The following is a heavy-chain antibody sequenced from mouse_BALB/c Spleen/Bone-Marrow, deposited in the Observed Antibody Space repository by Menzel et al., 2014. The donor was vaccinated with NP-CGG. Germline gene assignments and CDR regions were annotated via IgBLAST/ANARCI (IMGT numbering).Heavy chain of an antibody. Sequence: LQQSGSELVRPGASVKLSCKASGYTFTSYWMHWVKQRHGQGLEWIGNIYPGSGSTNYDEKFKSKGTLTVDTSSSTAYMHLSSLTSEDSAVYYCTIDLVRRGYYYAMDYWGQGTSVTVSS. CDR3: TIDLVRRGYYYAMDY. V-gene: IGHV1S22*01. D-gene: IGHD2-12*01. J-gene: IGHJ4*01. CDR2: IYPGSGST. CDR1: GYTFTSYW.